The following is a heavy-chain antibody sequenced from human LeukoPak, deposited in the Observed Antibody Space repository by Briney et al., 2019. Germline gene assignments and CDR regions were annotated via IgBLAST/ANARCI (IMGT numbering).Heavy chain of an antibody. D-gene: IGHD3-22*01. Sequence: ASVKVSCKASGYTFTSYYMHWVRQAPGQGLEWMGIINPSGGSTSYAQKFQGRVTMTRDTSTSTVYMELSSLRSEDTAVYYCARDEFYYYDSSGYYQPAVFDPWGQGALVTVSS. J-gene: IGHJ5*02. CDR1: GYTFTSYY. V-gene: IGHV1-46*01. CDR3: ARDEFYYYDSSGYYQPAVFDP. CDR2: INPSGGST.